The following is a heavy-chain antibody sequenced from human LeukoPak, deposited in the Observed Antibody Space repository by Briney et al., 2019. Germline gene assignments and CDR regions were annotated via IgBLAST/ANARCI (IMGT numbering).Heavy chain of an antibody. V-gene: IGHV4-39*01. CDR3: ARVVVPAANGYYFDY. CDR1: GGSISSSSYY. D-gene: IGHD2-2*01. Sequence: KSSETLSLTCTVSGGSISSSSYYWGWIRQPPGKGLEWIGSIYYSGSTYYNPSLKSRVTISVDTSKNQFSLKLSSVTAADTAVYYCARVVVPAANGYYFDYWGQGTLVTVSS. CDR2: IYYSGST. J-gene: IGHJ4*02.